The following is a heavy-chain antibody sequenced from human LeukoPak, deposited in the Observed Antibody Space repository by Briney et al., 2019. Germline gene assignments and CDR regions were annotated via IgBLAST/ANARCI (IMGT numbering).Heavy chain of an antibody. D-gene: IGHD6-13*01. Sequence: SETLSLTCAVSGGSISSSNWWSWVRQPPGKGLEWIGEIYHSGSTNYNPSLKSRVTISVDTSKNQFSLKVSSVSAAGTAVYYCARAYSSSWYWNWFDPWGQGTLVTVSS. CDR1: GGSISSSNW. J-gene: IGHJ5*02. V-gene: IGHV4-4*02. CDR2: IYHSGST. CDR3: ARAYSSSWYWNWFDP.